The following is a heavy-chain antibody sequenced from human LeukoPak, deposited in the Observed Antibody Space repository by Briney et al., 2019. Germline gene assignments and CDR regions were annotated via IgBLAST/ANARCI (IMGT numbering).Heavy chain of an antibody. CDR2: ISHTGSTM. Sequence: GGSLRLSCAASGFRFSSYSMNWVRQAPGKGLEWISYISHTGSTMSYADSVKGRFTISRDNARNSLHLQMNSLRAEDTAVYYCAIPPLSGTGSSRPLAEMDVWGQGTTVTVSS. V-gene: IGHV3-48*04. J-gene: IGHJ6*02. D-gene: IGHD3-10*01. CDR3: AIPPLSGTGSSRPLAEMDV. CDR1: GFRFSSYS.